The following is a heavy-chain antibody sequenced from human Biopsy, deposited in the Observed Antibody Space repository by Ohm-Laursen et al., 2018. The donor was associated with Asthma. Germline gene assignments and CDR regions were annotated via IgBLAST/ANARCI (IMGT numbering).Heavy chain of an antibody. CDR1: GFSLRTPGVG. Sequence: QTLTLTRSFSGFSLRTPGVGVGWIRQSPGKALEWLALIYWDDYNLFRPSLKRRLTITKDPSKNQVVLTMTKMDPVDSGTYYCALSQDSGFDDHSPSWFDPWGQGTLVTVSS. CDR2: IYWDDYN. D-gene: IGHD3-9*01. V-gene: IGHV2-5*02. J-gene: IGHJ5*02. CDR3: ALSQDSGFDDHSPSWFDP.